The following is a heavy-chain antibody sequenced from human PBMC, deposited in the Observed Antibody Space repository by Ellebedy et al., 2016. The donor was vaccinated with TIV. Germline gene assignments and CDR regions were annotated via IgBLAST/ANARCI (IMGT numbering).Heavy chain of an antibody. CDR1: GFTSSDYG. D-gene: IGHD5-18*01. Sequence: PGGSLRLSCAASGFTSSDYGLTWVRQAPGKGLEWVSLINSGGDIYYSDSVKGRFTISRDNSKNTVYLQMNSLSAEDTAVYYCARDPGFDYGYDYWGQGTLVTVSS. CDR3: ARDPGFDYGYDY. V-gene: IGHV3-66*01. CDR2: INSGGDI. J-gene: IGHJ4*02.